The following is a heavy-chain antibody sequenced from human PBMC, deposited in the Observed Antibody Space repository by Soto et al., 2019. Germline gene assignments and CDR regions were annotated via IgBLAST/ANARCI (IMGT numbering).Heavy chain of an antibody. CDR1: GYSFTSYW. J-gene: IGHJ6*03. CDR3: ARQVYSYGYSYYYMDV. V-gene: IGHV5-51*01. D-gene: IGHD5-18*01. CDR2: IYPGDSDT. Sequence: PGESLKISCKGSGYSFTSYWIGWVRQMPGKGLEWMGIIYPGDSDTRYSPSFQGQVTISADKSISTAYLQWSSLKASDTAMYYCARQVYSYGYSYYYMDVWGKGTTVTVSS.